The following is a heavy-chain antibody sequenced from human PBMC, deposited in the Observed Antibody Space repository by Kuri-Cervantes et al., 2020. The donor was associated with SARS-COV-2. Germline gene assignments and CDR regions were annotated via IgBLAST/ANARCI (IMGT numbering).Heavy chain of an antibody. D-gene: IGHD2-21*01. V-gene: IGHV4-39*07. CDR3: AIGGVVPVSFDY. J-gene: IGHJ4*02. CDR2: IYYSGCT. CDR1: GGSISSSSYY. Sequence: GSLRLSCTVSGGSISSSSYYWGWIRQPPGKGLEWIGSIYYSGCTYYNLSLKSRVTISVDTSKNQFSLKLSSVTAADTAVYYCAIGGVVPVSFDYWGQGTLVTVSS.